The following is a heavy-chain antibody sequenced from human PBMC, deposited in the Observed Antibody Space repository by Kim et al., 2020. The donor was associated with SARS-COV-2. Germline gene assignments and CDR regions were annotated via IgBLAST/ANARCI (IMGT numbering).Heavy chain of an antibody. D-gene: IGHD2-15*01. V-gene: IGHV3-49*02. J-gene: IGHJ4*02. CDR3: TRVREGKLLIGY. Sequence: EYAASVKGRFTISRDDSKSIAYLQMNSLKTEDTAVYYCTRVREGKLLIGYWGQGTLVTVSS.